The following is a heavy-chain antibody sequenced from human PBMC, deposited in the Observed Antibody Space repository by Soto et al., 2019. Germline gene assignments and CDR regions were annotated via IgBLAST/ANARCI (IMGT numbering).Heavy chain of an antibody. CDR3: ARDSSYGSYYFDY. V-gene: IGHV3-30*03. CDR2: ISYDGSNK. Sequence: GGSLRLSCGASGFTFSSYGMHWVRQAPGKGLEWVAVISYDGSNKYYADSVKGRFTISRDNSKNTLYLQMNSLRAEDTAVYYCARDSSYGSYYFDYWGQGTLVTVSS. CDR1: GFTFSSYG. D-gene: IGHD5-18*01. J-gene: IGHJ4*02.